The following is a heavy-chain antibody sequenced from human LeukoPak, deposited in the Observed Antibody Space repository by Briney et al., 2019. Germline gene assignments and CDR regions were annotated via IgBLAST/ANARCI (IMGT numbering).Heavy chain of an antibody. CDR3: AKEGRSLQTY. D-gene: IGHD5-24*01. J-gene: IGHJ4*02. V-gene: IGHV3-7*03. Sequence: GGSLRLSCAASGFMFSSNWMSWVRLAPGKGLEWVANIKEDGTETYYVDSVKGRFTISRDNAKNSLYLQMNSLRVEDTAVYYCAKEGRSLQTYWGQGTLVIVSS. CDR1: GFMFSSNW. CDR2: IKEDGTET.